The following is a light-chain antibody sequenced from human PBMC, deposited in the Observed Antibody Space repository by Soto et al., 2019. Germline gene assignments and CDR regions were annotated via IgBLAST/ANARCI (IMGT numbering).Light chain of an antibody. CDR2: WSS. CDR3: QQYYNSPLT. V-gene: IGKV4-1*01. Sequence: DIEMTQSPDSLSVSLGERATINCRSSQSVLHSSNGNNYIAWYQQKPGQPPKLLIYWSSTRESGVPDRFIGSGSGTDFTLTINSLQAEDVAVYYCQQYYNSPLTFGGGTKVEIK. J-gene: IGKJ4*01. CDR1: QSVLHSSNGNNY.